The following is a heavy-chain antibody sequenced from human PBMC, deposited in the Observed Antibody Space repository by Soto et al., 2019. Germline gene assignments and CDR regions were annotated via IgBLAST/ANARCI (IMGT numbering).Heavy chain of an antibody. V-gene: IGHV1-18*01. CDR3: ARGTTVKTGSY. D-gene: IGHD4-17*01. CDR2: ISAYNGNT. CDR1: GYTFSSYG. Sequence: QVQLVQSGAEVKKPGASVKDSCKASGYTFSSYGITWVRQAPGQGLEWMGWISAYNGNTNSAQKLQVRVTMTTDTATSAAHMERRSIRSDDPAVYYCARGTTVKTGSYWGQGTLVTVSS. J-gene: IGHJ4*02.